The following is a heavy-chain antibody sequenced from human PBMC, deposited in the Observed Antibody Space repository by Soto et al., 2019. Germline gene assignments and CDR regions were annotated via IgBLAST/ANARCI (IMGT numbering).Heavy chain of an antibody. D-gene: IGHD3-16*01. CDR2: IKQDGSEK. CDR3: ARFNWAYPFDT. V-gene: IGHV3-7*01. CDR1: GFTFSDFW. Sequence: AGGSLRLSCAASGFTFSDFWMSWVRQTPGKGLEWVAKIKQDGSEKYYVDSVKGRFTIFRDNAKNSLYLKMDSLRAEDTAVYYCARFNWAYPFDTWGQETMVTVSS. J-gene: IGHJ3*02.